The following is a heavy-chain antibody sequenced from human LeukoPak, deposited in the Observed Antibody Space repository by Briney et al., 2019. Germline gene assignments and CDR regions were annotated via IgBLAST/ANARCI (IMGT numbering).Heavy chain of an antibody. J-gene: IGHJ5*02. CDR3: AGDFSCSGGSCYPGGRYNWFDP. D-gene: IGHD2-15*01. CDR2: INPNSGGT. CDR1: GYTFTGYY. Sequence: ASVKVSCKASGYTFTGYYKHWVRQAPGQGLEWMGWINPNSGGTNYAQKFQGRVTMTRDTSISTAYMELSRLRSDDTAVYYCAGDFSCSGGSCYPGGRYNWFDPWGQGTLVTVSS. V-gene: IGHV1-2*02.